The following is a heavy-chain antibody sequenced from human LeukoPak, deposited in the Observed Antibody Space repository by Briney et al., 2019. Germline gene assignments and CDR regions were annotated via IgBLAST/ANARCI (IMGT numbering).Heavy chain of an antibody. CDR1: GYSFTTDW. V-gene: IGHV5-51*01. CDR2: IYPSDSDT. D-gene: IGHD2-2*01. Sequence: GESLKVSCRGSGYSFTTDWIGWVRQMPGKGLEWMGIIYPSDSDTRSTPSFQGQATMSADKSINTAYLQWSSLPASDTDMYYCARRQGCSSTSCPPDYWGQGTLVTVSP. J-gene: IGHJ4*02. CDR3: ARRQGCSSTSCPPDY.